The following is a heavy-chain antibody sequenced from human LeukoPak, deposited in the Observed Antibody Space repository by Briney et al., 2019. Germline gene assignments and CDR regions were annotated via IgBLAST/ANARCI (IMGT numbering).Heavy chain of an antibody. CDR1: GYTFTGYY. Sequence: GASVKVSCTASGYTFTGYYMHWVRQAPGQGLEWMGWMNPNSGNTGYAQKFQGRVTMTRNTSISTAYMELSSLRSEDTAVYYCATYSSGWYEPDFWGQGTLVTVSS. D-gene: IGHD6-19*01. CDR2: MNPNSGNT. CDR3: ATYSSGWYEPDF. V-gene: IGHV1-8*02. J-gene: IGHJ4*02.